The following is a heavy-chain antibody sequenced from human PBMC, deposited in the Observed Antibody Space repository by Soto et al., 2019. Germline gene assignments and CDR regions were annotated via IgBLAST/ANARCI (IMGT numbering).Heavy chain of an antibody. CDR2: IRSKAYGGTT. V-gene: IGHV3-49*03. J-gene: IGHJ4*02. Sequence: TGGSLRLSCTASGFTFGDYAMSWFRQAPGKGLEWVGFIRSKAYGGTTEYAASVKGRFTISRDDSKSIAYLQMNSLKTEDTAVYYCTRAAYDFWSGYSRPGFDYWGQGTLVTVSS. D-gene: IGHD3-3*01. CDR1: GFTFGDYA. CDR3: TRAAYDFWSGYSRPGFDY.